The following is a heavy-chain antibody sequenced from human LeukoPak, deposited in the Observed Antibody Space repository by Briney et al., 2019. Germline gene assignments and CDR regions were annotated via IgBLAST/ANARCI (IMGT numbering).Heavy chain of an antibody. V-gene: IGHV1-18*01. J-gene: IGHJ5*02. CDR2: ISAYNGNT. CDR1: GYTFTNYG. CDR3: ARDNHRSTWSWFDP. Sequence: ASVKVSCKASGYTFTNYGISWVRQAPGQGLEWMGWISAYNGNTKYAQEFQGRVTMTTDTSTSTAYMKLRSLSSDDTAVYHCARDNHRSTWSWFDPWGQGTLVTVSS. D-gene: IGHD2-2*01.